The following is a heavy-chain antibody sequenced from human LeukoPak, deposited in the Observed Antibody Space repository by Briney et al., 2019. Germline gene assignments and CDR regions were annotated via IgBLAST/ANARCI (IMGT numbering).Heavy chain of an antibody. Sequence: GAAVTVSFTGSGGTFTIYAISWVRQAPGQGGEWMGGIIPILVIANYAQKFQARVTITADNSTSTAYMDLSSLRSEDTAVYYCARAYNPYGSGSYYNEGWFDHWGQGTLVTVSS. V-gene: IGHV1-69*10. CDR2: IIPILVIA. CDR1: GGTFTIYA. D-gene: IGHD3-10*01. CDR3: ARAYNPYGSGSYYNEGWFDH. J-gene: IGHJ5*02.